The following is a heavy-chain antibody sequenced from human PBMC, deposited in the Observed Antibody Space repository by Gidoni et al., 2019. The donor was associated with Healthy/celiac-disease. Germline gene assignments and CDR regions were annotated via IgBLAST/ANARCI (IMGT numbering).Heavy chain of an antibody. V-gene: IGHV3-11*06. CDR2: ISSSSTYT. CDR3: ARFIDYYDSSGHDWYFDL. J-gene: IGHJ2*01. D-gene: IGHD3-22*01. CDR1: GFTFSAYY. Sequence: QVQLVESGGGLVKPGGSLRLSCAASGFTFSAYYMSWIRQAPGKGLEWVSYISSSSTYTNYADSVKGRFTISRDNAKNSLYLQMNSLRAEDTAVYYCARFIDYYDSSGHDWYFDLWGRGTLVTVSS.